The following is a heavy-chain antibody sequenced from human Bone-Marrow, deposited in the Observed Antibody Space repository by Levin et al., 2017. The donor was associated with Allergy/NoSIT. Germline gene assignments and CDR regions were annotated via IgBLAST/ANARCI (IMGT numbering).Heavy chain of an antibody. CDR3: ARVQGGDDAFDI. CDR2: IYYNTNT. D-gene: IGHD3-16*01. CDR1: GGSVDSFF. J-gene: IGHJ3*02. V-gene: IGHV4-59*02. Sequence: SETLSLTCTVSGGSVDSFFWTWVRQPPGKGLEWIGYIYYNTNTNYNPSLKSRVTISGDTSKNQFSLKLTSVTAADTAVYYCARVQGGDDAFDIWGRGTLVTVSS.